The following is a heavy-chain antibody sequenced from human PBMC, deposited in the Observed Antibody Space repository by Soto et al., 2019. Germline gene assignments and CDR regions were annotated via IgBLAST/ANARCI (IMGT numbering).Heavy chain of an antibody. V-gene: IGHV4-31*03. J-gene: IGHJ6*01. CDR1: GGSISSGGYY. CDR2: IYYSGST. CDR3: ARVGFVEWGSYYCYNGMDV. D-gene: IGHD3-3*01. Sequence: SETLSLTCTVSGGSISSGGYYWSWIRQHPGKGLEWIGYIYYSGSTYYNPSLKSRVTISVDTSKNQFSLKLSSVTAADTAVYYCARVGFVEWGSYYCYNGMDVWGQGTTVTVSS.